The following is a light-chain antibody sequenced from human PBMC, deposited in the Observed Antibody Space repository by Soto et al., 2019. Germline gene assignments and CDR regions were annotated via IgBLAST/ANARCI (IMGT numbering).Light chain of an antibody. J-gene: IGKJ1*01. CDR2: AAS. CDR1: QSISTY. CDR3: QQYSSYWT. V-gene: IGKV1-39*01. Sequence: IEMTQSPSSLSVSVGDSVTINCRTSQSISTYLNWYPQKPGKAPKLLIYAASSLQSGVPSRFSGSGSGTEFPLTISSLHPADFATYYCQQYSSYWTFAQGTNV.